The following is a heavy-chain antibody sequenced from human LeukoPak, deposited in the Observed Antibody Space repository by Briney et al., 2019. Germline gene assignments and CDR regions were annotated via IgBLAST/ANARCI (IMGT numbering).Heavy chain of an antibody. Sequence: GGSLRLSYAASGFTFSSYAMTSVRQAPGKVVEWDSGVSGSGGCTYYVDSVKGRFTNSRDNSKNTLYLQMNSLGTEDTAVYYCAKDGDYYDSGSHLDDWGQGTLVTVSS. CDR2: VSGSGGCT. V-gene: IGHV3-23*01. J-gene: IGHJ4*02. D-gene: IGHD3-22*01. CDR1: GFTFSSYA. CDR3: AKDGDYYDSGSHLDD.